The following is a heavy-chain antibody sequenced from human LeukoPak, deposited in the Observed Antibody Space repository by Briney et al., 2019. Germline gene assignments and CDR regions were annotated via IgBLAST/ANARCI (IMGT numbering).Heavy chain of an antibody. Sequence: GGSLRLSCAASGFTFSDYYMSWIRQAPGKGLEWVSYISSSSSYTNYADSVKGRFTISRDNAKNSLYLQMNSLRAEDTAVYYCARGTYYYDSSGYSLFDYWCQGTLVTVSS. CDR3: ARGTYYYDSSGYSLFDY. J-gene: IGHJ4*02. CDR1: GFTFSDYY. V-gene: IGHV3-11*05. D-gene: IGHD3-22*01. CDR2: ISSSSSYT.